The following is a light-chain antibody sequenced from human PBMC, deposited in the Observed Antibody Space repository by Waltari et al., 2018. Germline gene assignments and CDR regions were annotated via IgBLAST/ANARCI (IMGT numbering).Light chain of an antibody. Sequence: VLTQSPATLSLSAGDRATLSCRASQSASNYLAWYQQKRGQAPRLLIYDTSKRATGIPARFSGSGSGTDFTLTISNLEADDFALYYCQQGSILPLTFGGGTKVEIK. V-gene: IGKV3-11*01. CDR2: DTS. CDR1: QSASNY. CDR3: QQGSILPLT. J-gene: IGKJ4*01.